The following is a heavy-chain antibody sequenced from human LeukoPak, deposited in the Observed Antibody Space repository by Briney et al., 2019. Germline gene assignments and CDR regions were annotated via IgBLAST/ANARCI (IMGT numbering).Heavy chain of an antibody. CDR2: INHSGST. J-gene: IGHJ3*02. CDR3: ARATYYDSSGFAAFDI. D-gene: IGHD3-22*01. V-gene: IGHV4-34*01. CDR1: GGSFSGYY. Sequence: SETLSLTCAVYGGSFSGYYWSWIRQPPGKGPEWIGEINHSGSTNYNPSLKSRVTISVDTSKNQFSLKLSSVTAADTAVYYCARATYYDSSGFAAFDIWGQGTMVTVSS.